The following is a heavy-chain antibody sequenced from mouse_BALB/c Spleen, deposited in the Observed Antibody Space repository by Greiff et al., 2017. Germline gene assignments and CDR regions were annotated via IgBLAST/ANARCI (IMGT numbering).Heavy chain of an antibody. V-gene: IGHV1S81*02. CDR2: INPSNGRT. J-gene: IGHJ1*01. CDR1: GYTFTSYW. CDR3: ARLRWHWYFDV. Sequence: QVQLQQPGAELVKPGASVKLSCKASGYTFTSYWMHWVKQRPGQGLEWIGEINPSNGRTNYNEKFKSKATLTVDKSSSTAYMQLSSLTSEDSAVYYCARLRWHWYFDVWGAGTTVTVSS. D-gene: IGHD1-1*02.